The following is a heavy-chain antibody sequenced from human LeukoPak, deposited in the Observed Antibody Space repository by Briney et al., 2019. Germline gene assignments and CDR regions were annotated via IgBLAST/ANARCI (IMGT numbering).Heavy chain of an antibody. Sequence: PGGSLRLSCVASRFTFTSHWMNWVRQVPGKGLEWVANIKLDGSEKNYVDSVKGRFTISRDNDKKSLHLQMNSLRAEDTAVYYCARGLSNGDSRYNWFGPWGQGTLVTVSS. CDR3: ARGLSNGDSRYNWFGP. CDR1: RFTFTSHW. J-gene: IGHJ5*02. V-gene: IGHV3-7*04. CDR2: IKLDGSEK. D-gene: IGHD2-8*01.